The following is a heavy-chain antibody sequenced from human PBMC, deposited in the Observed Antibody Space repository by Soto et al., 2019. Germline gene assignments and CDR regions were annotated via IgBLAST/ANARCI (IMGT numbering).Heavy chain of an antibody. CDR1: GFTFSSYG. CDR3: AKVHSEGSIFRRAFDI. V-gene: IGHV3-30*18. CDR2: ISYDGSNK. D-gene: IGHD3-10*01. J-gene: IGHJ3*02. Sequence: QVQLVESGGGVVQPGRSLRLSCAASGFTFSSYGMHWVRQAPGKGPEWVAVISYDGSNKYYADSVKGRFTISRDNSKNTLYLQMNSLRAEDTAVYYCAKVHSEGSIFRRAFDIWGQGTMVTVSS.